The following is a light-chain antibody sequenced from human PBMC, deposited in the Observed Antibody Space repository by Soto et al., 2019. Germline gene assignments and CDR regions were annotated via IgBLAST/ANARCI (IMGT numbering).Light chain of an antibody. V-gene: IGKV3D-15*01. J-gene: IGKJ5*01. CDR2: GAS. Sequence: EIVLTQSPATLSLYPGDRAALSCKASQSVHNYLSWYQQKPGQAPRLLIYGASNRAAGIPARFSGSGSGTDFTLTISSLQSEDFAVYYCQQYNNWPPTFGQGTRLEIK. CDR3: QQYNNWPPT. CDR1: QSVHNY.